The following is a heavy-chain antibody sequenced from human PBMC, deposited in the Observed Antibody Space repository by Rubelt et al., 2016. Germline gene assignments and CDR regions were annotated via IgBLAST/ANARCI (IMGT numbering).Heavy chain of an antibody. Sequence: QVQLQQWGAGLLKPSETLSLTCTVSGGSISSYYWSWIRQPPGKGLEWIGYIYYSGSTNYNPPLKSRVTISVDTSKNQFSLKRSSVTAADTAVYYCARGLAVAGKISLLDYWGQGTLVTVSS. CDR1: GGSISSYY. CDR3: ARGLAVAGKISLLDY. V-gene: IGHV4-59*01. D-gene: IGHD6-19*01. CDR2: IYYSGST. J-gene: IGHJ4*02.